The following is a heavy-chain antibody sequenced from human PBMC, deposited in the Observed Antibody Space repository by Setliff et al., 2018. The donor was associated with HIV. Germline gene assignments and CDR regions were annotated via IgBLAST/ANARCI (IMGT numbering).Heavy chain of an antibody. CDR2: IYSCGST. Sequence: GGSLRLSCAASGFTVSCNYMSWVRQAPGKGLEWVSIIYSCGSTYYADSVKGRFTFSRDNSKNTLYLQMNSLRAEDTAVYYCAKDWAAAPGRLSHPYWFDYWGQGTLVTVSS. J-gene: IGHJ4*02. CDR1: GFTVSCNY. V-gene: IGHV3-66*01. D-gene: IGHD6-13*01. CDR3: AKDWAAAPGRLSHPYWFDY.